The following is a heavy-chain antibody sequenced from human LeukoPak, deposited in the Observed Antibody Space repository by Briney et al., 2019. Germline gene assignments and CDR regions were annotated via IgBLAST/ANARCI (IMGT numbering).Heavy chain of an antibody. Sequence: SETLSLTCTVSGGSISSYYWSWIRQPPGKGLEWIGYIYYSGSTNYNPSLKSRVTISVDTSKNQFSLKLSSVTAADTAVYYCARQRRSTYYYGSGMPDYWGQGTLVTVSS. V-gene: IGHV4-59*08. J-gene: IGHJ4*02. CDR2: IYYSGST. CDR1: GGSISSYY. D-gene: IGHD3-10*01. CDR3: ARQRRSTYYYGSGMPDY.